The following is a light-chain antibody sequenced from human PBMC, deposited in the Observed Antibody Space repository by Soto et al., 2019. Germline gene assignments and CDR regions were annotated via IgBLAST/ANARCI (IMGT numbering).Light chain of an antibody. J-gene: IGKJ2*01. Sequence: DIQMPQSPSSLSASVGDRVTITCRASQSISSHLNWYQQKAGKVPEVLFYGASILQGGVPSRFSGSGSGTDSTLTISSLQPEDFATYYCQESYSTPYTFGQGTKLEIK. CDR2: GAS. CDR1: QSISSH. V-gene: IGKV1-39*01. CDR3: QESYSTPYT.